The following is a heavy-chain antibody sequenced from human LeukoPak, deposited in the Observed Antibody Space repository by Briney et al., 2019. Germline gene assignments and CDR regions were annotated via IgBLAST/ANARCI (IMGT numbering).Heavy chain of an antibody. CDR1: GFTFSTYW. Sequence: GALRLSCAASGFTFSTYWMHWVLQAPGKGLVWVSRINRDGSSTTHADSVKGRFTISRDNAKSTLYLQLNSLRAEDTAVYYCARGGGYSYGYVDYWGQGTLVTVSS. D-gene: IGHD5-18*01. CDR2: INRDGSST. J-gene: IGHJ4*02. V-gene: IGHV3-74*01. CDR3: ARGGGYSYGYVDY.